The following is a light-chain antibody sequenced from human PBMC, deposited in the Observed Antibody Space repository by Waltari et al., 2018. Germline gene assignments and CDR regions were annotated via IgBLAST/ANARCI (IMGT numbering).Light chain of an antibody. Sequence: QSVLTQTPSVSGAPGQRVTISCTGSSSNIGAGYDVPWYQQLPGTAPKLLIYGNSNRPSGVPDRFSGSKSGTSASLAITGLQAEDEADYYCQSYDSSLSGSVFGGGTKLTVL. CDR1: SSNIGAGYD. J-gene: IGLJ3*02. CDR3: QSYDSSLSGSV. V-gene: IGLV1-40*01. CDR2: GNS.